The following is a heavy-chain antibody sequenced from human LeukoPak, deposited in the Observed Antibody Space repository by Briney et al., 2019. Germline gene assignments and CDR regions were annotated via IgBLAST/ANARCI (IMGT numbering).Heavy chain of an antibody. V-gene: IGHV3-7*01. CDR2: IDQGGSVR. J-gene: IGHJ4*02. CDR1: GFTFSSYA. Sequence: GGSLRLSCAASGFTFSSYAMSWVRQAPGKGLEFVANIDQGGSVRNYMDSLKGRCTISRDNAKKSLYLEINSLRADDTAVYYCARDPESSSFDLWGRGALVTASS. D-gene: IGHD6-13*01. CDR3: ARDPESSSFDL.